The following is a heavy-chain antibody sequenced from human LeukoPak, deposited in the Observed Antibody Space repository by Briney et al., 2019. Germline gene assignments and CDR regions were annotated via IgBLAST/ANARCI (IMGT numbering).Heavy chain of an antibody. V-gene: IGHV4-34*01. CDR3: ARTPNRYCSGGSCYWFWFDP. J-gene: IGHJ5*02. Sequence: PSETLSLTCAVYGGSFSGYYWSWIRQPPGKGLVWIGEINHSGSTNYNPSLKSRVTISVDTSKNQFSLKLSSVTAADTAVYYCARTPNRYCSGGSCYWFWFDPWGQGTLVTVSS. D-gene: IGHD2-15*01. CDR2: INHSGST. CDR1: GGSFSGYY.